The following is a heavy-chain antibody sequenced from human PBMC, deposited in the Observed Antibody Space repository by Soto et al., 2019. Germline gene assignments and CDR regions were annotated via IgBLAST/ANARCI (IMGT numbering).Heavy chain of an antibody. Sequence: KPSETLSLTCTVSGGSISSSSYYWGWIRQPPGKGLEWIGSIYYSGSTYYNPSLKSRVTISVDTSKNQFSLKLSSVTAADTAVYYCASCIVLERGDVPENWFDPWGQGTLVTVSS. V-gene: IGHV4-39*01. CDR2: IYYSGST. CDR1: GGSISSSSYY. CDR3: ASCIVLERGDVPENWFDP. J-gene: IGHJ5*02. D-gene: IGHD1-26*01.